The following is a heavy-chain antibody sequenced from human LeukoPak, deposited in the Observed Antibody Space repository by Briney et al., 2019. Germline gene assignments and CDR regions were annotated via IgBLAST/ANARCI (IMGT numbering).Heavy chain of an antibody. V-gene: IGHV4-39*07. D-gene: IGHD5-12*01. CDR3: ARENEGLRLGYYYYGMDV. J-gene: IGHJ6*02. Sequence: SQTLSLTCAVSGGSISSGSYYWGWIRQPPGKGLEWIGSNYYSGSTYYNPSLKSRVTISVDTSKNQFSLKLSSVTAADTAVYYCARENEGLRLGYYYYGMDVWGQGTTVTVSS. CDR1: GGSISSGSYY. CDR2: NYYSGST.